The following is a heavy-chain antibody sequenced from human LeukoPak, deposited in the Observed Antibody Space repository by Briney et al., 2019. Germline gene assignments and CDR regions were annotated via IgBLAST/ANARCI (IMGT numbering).Heavy chain of an antibody. CDR3: ARVARNYYGSGSDTFDY. CDR2: FYYSGST. D-gene: IGHD3-10*01. CDR1: GGPISSGGYY. V-gene: IGHV4-31*03. Sequence: SETLSLTCTVSGGPISSGGYYWSWIRQHPGKGLEWIGYFYYSGSTYYNPSLKSRVTISVDTTKNQFSLKLSSVTAADTAVYYCARVARNYYGSGSDTFDYWGQGTLVTVSS. J-gene: IGHJ4*02.